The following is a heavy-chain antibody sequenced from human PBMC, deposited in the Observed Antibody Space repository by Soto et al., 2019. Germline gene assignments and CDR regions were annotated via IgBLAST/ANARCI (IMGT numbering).Heavy chain of an antibody. D-gene: IGHD3-9*01. J-gene: IGHJ4*02. V-gene: IGHV4-31*03. CDR3: ARGVYDILTGYSSLDY. CDR1: GGSISSGGYY. CDR2: IYYSGST. Sequence: SETLSLTCTVSGGSISSGGYYWSWIRQHPGKGLEWIGYIYYSGSTYYNPSLKSRVTISVDTSKNQFSLKLSSVTAADTAVYYCARGVYDILTGYSSLDYWGQGTLVTVSS.